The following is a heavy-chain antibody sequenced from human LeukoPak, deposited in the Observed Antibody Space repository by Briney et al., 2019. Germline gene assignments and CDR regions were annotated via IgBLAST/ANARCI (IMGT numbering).Heavy chain of an antibody. CDR1: GYTFTSYY. CDR3: ARDNCSSTSCYALWFDP. J-gene: IGHJ5*02. D-gene: IGHD2-2*01. CDR2: INPIGGST. Sequence: GASVKVSCKASGYTFTSYYMHWVRQAPGQGLEWMGIINPIGGSTSYAQKFQGRVTMTRDMSTSTVYMELSSLRSEDTAVYYCARDNCSSTSCYALWFDPWGQGTLVTVSS. V-gene: IGHV1-46*01.